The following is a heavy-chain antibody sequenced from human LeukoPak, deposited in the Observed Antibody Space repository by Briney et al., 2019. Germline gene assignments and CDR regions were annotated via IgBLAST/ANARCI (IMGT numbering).Heavy chain of an antibody. D-gene: IGHD2-2*01. V-gene: IGHV1-2*02. Sequence: ASVKVSCKASGYTFTGYYMHWVRQAPGQGLEWMGWINPNSGGTNYAQKFQGRVTMTRDTSISTAYMELSRLRSDDTAVYYCARRIVVLPAAMWYWGQGRLVTVSS. CDR2: INPNSGGT. CDR3: ARRIVVLPAAMWY. CDR1: GYTFTGYY. J-gene: IGHJ4*02.